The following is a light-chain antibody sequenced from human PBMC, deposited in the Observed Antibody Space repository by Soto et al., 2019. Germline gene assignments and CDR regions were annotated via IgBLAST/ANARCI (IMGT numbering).Light chain of an antibody. CDR1: QSASSAN. V-gene: IGKV3-20*01. Sequence: FVLTQSPGTLSLSPGESATLSCTTSQSASSANLAWYRQKPGQPPRLLIYGASSRATGIPDRFSGGGSGTDFTLTISRLEPEDFAVYFCQLYGGSLITFGQGTRLEIK. CDR2: GAS. CDR3: QLYGGSLIT. J-gene: IGKJ5*01.